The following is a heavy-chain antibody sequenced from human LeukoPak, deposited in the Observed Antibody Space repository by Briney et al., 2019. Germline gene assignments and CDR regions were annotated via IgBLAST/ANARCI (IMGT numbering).Heavy chain of an antibody. CDR3: AKDLGFLEWFYFDY. Sequence: GGSLRLSCAASGFTFSSYAMSWVRQAPRKGLEWVSAISGSGGSTYYADSVKGRFTISRDNSKNTLYLQMNSLRAEDTAVYYCAKDLGFLEWFYFDYWGQGTLVTVSS. CDR1: GFTFSSYA. V-gene: IGHV3-23*01. D-gene: IGHD3-3*01. J-gene: IGHJ4*02. CDR2: ISGSGGST.